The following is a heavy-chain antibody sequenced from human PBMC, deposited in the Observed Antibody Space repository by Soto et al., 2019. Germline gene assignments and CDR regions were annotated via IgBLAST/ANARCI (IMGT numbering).Heavy chain of an antibody. CDR3: ALCSYYDILTGYYSGGDAFAI. Sequence: GASVKVSCKASGYTFTSYGISWVRQAPGQGLEWMGWISAYNGNTNYAQKLQGRVTMTTDTSTSTAYMELRSLRSDDTAVYYCALCSYYDILTGYYSGGDAFAIWGQGTMVTVSS. CDR1: GYTFTSYG. CDR2: ISAYNGNT. V-gene: IGHV1-18*01. D-gene: IGHD3-9*01. J-gene: IGHJ3*02.